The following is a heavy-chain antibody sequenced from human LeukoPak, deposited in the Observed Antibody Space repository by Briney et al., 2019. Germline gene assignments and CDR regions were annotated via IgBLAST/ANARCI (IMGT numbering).Heavy chain of an antibody. Sequence: SETLSLTCAVYGGSFSGYYWSWIRQPPGKGLEWIGEINHRGSTNYNPSLKSRVTISVDTSKNQFSLKLSSVTAADTAVYYCAREFWSGYYNPYYYYYMDVWGKGTTVTVSS. CDR3: AREFWSGYYNPYYYYYMDV. CDR2: INHRGST. CDR1: GGSFSGYY. D-gene: IGHD3-3*01. V-gene: IGHV4-34*01. J-gene: IGHJ6*03.